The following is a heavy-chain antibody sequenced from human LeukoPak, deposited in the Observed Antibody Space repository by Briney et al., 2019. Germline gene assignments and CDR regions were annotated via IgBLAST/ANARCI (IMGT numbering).Heavy chain of an antibody. CDR1: GFTFSIYW. V-gene: IGHV3-7*03. CDR2: INHNGNVN. D-gene: IGHD3-16*01. Sequence: AGGSLRLSCAASGFTFSIYWMNWARQAPGKGLEWVASINHNGNVNYYVDSVKGRFTISRDNAKNSLYLQMSNLRAEDTAVYFCARGGGLDVWGQGATVTVSS. CDR3: ARGGGLDV. J-gene: IGHJ6*02.